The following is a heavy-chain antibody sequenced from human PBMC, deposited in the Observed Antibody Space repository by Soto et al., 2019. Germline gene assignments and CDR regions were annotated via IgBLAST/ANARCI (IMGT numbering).Heavy chain of an antibody. Sequence: GGSLRLSCGASGFSLSTFALHWVRQAPGKGLEWVAVISYDGTSKYYADSVKGRFTMSRDNSKNTLYLQMNSLRVEDTATYYCAQGGTGVVGNWCGPWGQGTLVTVST. J-gene: IGHJ5*02. CDR3: AQGGTGVVGNWCGP. V-gene: IGHV3-30-3*01. D-gene: IGHD2-15*01. CDR2: ISYDGTSK. CDR1: GFSLSTFA.